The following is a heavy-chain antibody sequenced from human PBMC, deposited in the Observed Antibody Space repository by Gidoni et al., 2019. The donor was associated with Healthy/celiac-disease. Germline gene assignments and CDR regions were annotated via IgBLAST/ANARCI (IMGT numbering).Heavy chain of an antibody. Sequence: QVQLQESGPGLVKPSETLSLTCTVSGGSISSYYWSWIRQPAGKGLEWIGRIYTSGSTNYNPSLTSRVTMSVDTSKNQFSLKLSSVTAADTAVYYCARAVVSSVAGAYYFDYWGQGTLVTVSS. CDR3: ARAVVSSVAGAYYFDY. J-gene: IGHJ4*02. D-gene: IGHD6-19*01. V-gene: IGHV4-4*07. CDR2: IYTSGST. CDR1: GGSISSYY.